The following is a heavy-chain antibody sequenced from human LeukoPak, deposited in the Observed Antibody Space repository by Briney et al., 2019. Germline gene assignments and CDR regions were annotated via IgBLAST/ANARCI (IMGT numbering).Heavy chain of an antibody. J-gene: IGHJ5*02. D-gene: IGHD3-22*01. CDR3: AKDRSHGKFYYDNLRIRDWFDP. CDR2: ISGSGGST. V-gene: IGHV3-23*01. CDR1: GFTFSSYA. Sequence: GGSLRLSCAASGFTFSSYAMSWVRQAPGKGLEWVSAISGSGGSTYYADSVKGRFTISRDNSKNTLYLQMNSLRAEDTTVYYCAKDRSHGKFYYDNLRIRDWFDPWGQGTLVTVSS.